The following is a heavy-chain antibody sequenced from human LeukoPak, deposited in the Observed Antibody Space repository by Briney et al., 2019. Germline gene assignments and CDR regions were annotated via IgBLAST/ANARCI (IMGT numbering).Heavy chain of an antibody. D-gene: IGHD3-22*01. CDR3: AKQPRSSSYY. J-gene: IGHJ4*02. CDR1: GLTVSNFG. Sequence: GGSLRLSYVADGLTVSNFGMSWVRQLPGKGLEWVSTISSFVGSTYYADSVKGRFTISRDNSKNTVYLQMNSLRDEDTAIYYCAKQPRSSSYYWGQGTLVTVSS. CDR2: ISSFVGST. V-gene: IGHV3-23*01.